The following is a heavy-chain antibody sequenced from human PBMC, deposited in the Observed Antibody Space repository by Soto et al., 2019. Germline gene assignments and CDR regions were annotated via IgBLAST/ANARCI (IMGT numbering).Heavy chain of an antibody. V-gene: IGHV4-4*02. J-gene: IGHJ4*02. CDR1: GGSVSSTNW. Sequence: QVQLQESGPGLVEPSGTLSLTCAVSGGSVSSTNWWSWVRQPPGKGLEWIGEIYHSGSTYDNPSLKSRVTISVDKSKNQFSLRLSSVTAADTAVYFCARDRAVSARGSFDYWGQGTLVTVSS. D-gene: IGHD6-19*01. CDR3: ARDRAVSARGSFDY. CDR2: IYHSGST.